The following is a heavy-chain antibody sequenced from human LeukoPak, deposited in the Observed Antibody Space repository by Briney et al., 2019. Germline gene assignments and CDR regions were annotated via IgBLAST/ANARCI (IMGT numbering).Heavy chain of an antibody. CDR1: GYTFTSYY. CDR2: INPSGGST. Sequence: GASVKVSCKASGYTFTSYYMHWVRQAPGQGLEWMGIINPSGGSTSYAQKFQGRVTMTRDMSTSTVYMELSSLRSEDTAVYYCARTKITHRLRNWFDSWGQGTLVTVSS. CDR3: ARTKITHRLRNWFDS. D-gene: IGHD3-16*01. J-gene: IGHJ5*01. V-gene: IGHV1-46*01.